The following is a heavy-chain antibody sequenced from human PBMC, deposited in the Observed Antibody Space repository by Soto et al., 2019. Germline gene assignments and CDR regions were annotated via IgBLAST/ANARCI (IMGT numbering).Heavy chain of an antibody. CDR2: ISGSGGST. V-gene: IGHV3-23*01. CDR1: GFTFSSYA. J-gene: IGHJ3*02. D-gene: IGHD5-12*01. CDR3: AKCLPVATIDPDAFDI. Sequence: EVQLLESGGGLVQPGGSLRLSCAASGFTFSSYAMSWVRQAPGKGLEWVSAISGSGGSTYYADSVKGRFTISRDNSKNTLYLQMNSLRAEDTAVYYCAKCLPVATIDPDAFDIWGQGTMVTVSS.